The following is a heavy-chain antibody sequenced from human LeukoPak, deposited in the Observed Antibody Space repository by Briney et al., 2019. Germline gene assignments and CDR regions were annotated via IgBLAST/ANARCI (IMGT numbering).Heavy chain of an antibody. CDR2: ISSSSSYI. D-gene: IGHD2-8*01. J-gene: IGHJ6*03. Sequence: GGSLRLSCAASGFTFSSYSMNWVRQAPGKGLEWVSSISSSSSYIYYADSVKGRFTISRDNSKNMLYLEMNSLRAEDTAVYYCAKDRCSNGIGCYYYYMDVWGKGTTVTISS. CDR1: GFTFSSYS. CDR3: AKDRCSNGIGCYYYYMDV. V-gene: IGHV3-21*01.